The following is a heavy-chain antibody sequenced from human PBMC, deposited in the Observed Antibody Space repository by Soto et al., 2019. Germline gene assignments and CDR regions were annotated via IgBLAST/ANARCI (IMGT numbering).Heavy chain of an antibody. V-gene: IGHV1-46*01. D-gene: IGHD3-16*01. J-gene: IGHJ4*02. Sequence: ASVKVSCKASGYTFTNYYMHWVRRAPGQGLEWMGVIHYSGATPTYAQKFQGRVTMARDTSTSTVYVELSSLTSEDTAVYYCARGGTDLAKIGSFEYWGQGTLVTVSS. CDR2: IHYSGATP. CDR1: GYTFTNYY. CDR3: ARGGTDLAKIGSFEY.